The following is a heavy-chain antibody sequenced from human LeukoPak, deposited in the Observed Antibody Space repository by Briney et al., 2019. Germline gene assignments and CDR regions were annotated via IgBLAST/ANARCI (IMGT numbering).Heavy chain of an antibody. CDR3: ARGQLELLPIYYYYYMDV. Sequence: ASVKVSCKASGYTFTSYYMHWVRQAPGQGLEWMGIINPSGGSTSYAQKFQGRVTMTRDTSTSTVYMELSSLRSEDTAVYYCARGQLELLPIYYYYYMDVWGKGTTVTVSS. V-gene: IGHV1-46*01. CDR2: INPSGGST. D-gene: IGHD1-7*01. J-gene: IGHJ6*03. CDR1: GYTFTSYY.